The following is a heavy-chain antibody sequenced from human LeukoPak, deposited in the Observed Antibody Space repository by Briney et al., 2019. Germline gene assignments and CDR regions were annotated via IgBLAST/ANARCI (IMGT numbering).Heavy chain of an antibody. Sequence: SETLSLTCTASGGSIGTYYWSWIRQPPGKRLEWIGYIYKSGSTNYNPSLRSRVTISVDTSKNQFSLKLSSATAADTAVYYCARADMVRGVMYPFDYWGQGTLVTVSS. D-gene: IGHD3-10*01. J-gene: IGHJ4*02. V-gene: IGHV4-59*01. CDR1: GGSIGTYY. CDR3: ARADMVRGVMYPFDY. CDR2: IYKSGST.